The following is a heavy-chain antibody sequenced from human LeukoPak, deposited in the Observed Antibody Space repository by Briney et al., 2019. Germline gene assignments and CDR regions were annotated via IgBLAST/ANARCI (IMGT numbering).Heavy chain of an antibody. J-gene: IGHJ5*01. CDR1: GFTSSSHD. CDR3: VRGGVWGMSSNWFEY. V-gene: IGHV3-13*04. Sequence: GSLRLSCAASGFTSSSHDMHWVRQAAGKGLEWVSGFIPAGDRYYAESVKGRFTISRDNAESSLYLQMNSMRVGDMAVYYCVRGGVWGMSSNWFEYWGQGVLVTVSA. CDR2: FIPAGDR. D-gene: IGHD7-27*01.